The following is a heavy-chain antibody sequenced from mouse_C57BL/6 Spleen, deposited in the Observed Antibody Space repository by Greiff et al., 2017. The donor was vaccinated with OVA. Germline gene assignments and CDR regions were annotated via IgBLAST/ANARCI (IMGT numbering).Heavy chain of an antibody. J-gene: IGHJ3*01. CDR1: GFTFSDYG. V-gene: IGHV5-17*01. CDR2: ISSGSSTI. Sequence: EVKLMESGGGLVKPGGSLKLSCAASGFTFSDYGMHWVRQAPEKGLEWVAYISSGSSTIYYADTVKGRFTISRDNAKNTLFLQMTRLRSEDTAMYYCARHDYDDYWGQGTLVTVSA. CDR3: ARHDYDDY. D-gene: IGHD2-4*01.